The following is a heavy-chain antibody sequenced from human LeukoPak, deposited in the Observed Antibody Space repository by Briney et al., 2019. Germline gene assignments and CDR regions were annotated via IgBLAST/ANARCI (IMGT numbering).Heavy chain of an antibody. V-gene: IGHV3-23*01. J-gene: IGHJ4*02. D-gene: IGHD2-15*01. CDR1: GFTFSSYA. CDR3: AKDRDIVVVVAATDGC. Sequence: PGGSLRLSCAASGFTFSSYAMSWVRQAPGKGLEWVSAISGSGGSTYYADSVKGRFTISRDNSKNTLYLQMNSLRAEDTAVYYCAKDRDIVVVVAATDGCWGQGTLVTVSS. CDR2: ISGSGGST.